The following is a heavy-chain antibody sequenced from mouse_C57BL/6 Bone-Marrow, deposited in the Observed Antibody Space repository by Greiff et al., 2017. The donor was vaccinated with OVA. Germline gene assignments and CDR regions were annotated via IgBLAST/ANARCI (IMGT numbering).Heavy chain of an antibody. V-gene: IGHV1-7*01. CDR3: ASYYYGSCYYAMDY. Sequence: VQLQQSGAELAKPGASVKLSCKASGYTFTSYWMHWVKQRPGQGLEWIGYINPSSGYPKYNQKFKDKATLTADKSSSTAYMQLSSLTYEDSAVYYCASYYYGSCYYAMDYWGQGTSVTVSS. J-gene: IGHJ4*01. CDR2: INPSSGYP. D-gene: IGHD1-1*01. CDR1: GYTFTSYW.